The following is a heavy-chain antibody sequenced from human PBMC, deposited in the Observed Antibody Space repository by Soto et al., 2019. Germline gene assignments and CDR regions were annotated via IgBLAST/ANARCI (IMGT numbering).Heavy chain of an antibody. D-gene: IGHD6-19*01. Sequence: EVQLLESGGGLVRPGGSLRLSCAASAFTFSNYAMNWVRQAPGKGLEWVSVISGSGGSASYADSVQGRFTISRDNSKNTRYLQRNSLRAEDTAIYYCVREDSAWDSRGSFDFWGRGPMVTVS. CDR3: VREDSAWDSRGSFDF. CDR2: ISGSGGSA. CDR1: AFTFSNYA. J-gene: IGHJ3*01. V-gene: IGHV3-23*01.